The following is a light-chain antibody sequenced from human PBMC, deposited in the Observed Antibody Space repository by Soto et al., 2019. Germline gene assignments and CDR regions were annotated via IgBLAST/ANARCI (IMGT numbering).Light chain of an antibody. CDR2: GAS. CDR3: QQYGSSGT. V-gene: IGKV3-20*01. CDR1: QSVSNNY. J-gene: IGKJ1*01. Sequence: EIVLTQSPGTLSLSPGERATLSCRASQSVSNNYLAWYQQKPGQAPRLLIYGASNRATGIPDRFSGSGSGTDFTLTISCLEPEDFAVYYCQQYGSSGTFGQGTKVDI.